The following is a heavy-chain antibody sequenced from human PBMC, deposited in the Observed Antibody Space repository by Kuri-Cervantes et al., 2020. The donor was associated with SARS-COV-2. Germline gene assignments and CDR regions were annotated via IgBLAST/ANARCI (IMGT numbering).Heavy chain of an antibody. J-gene: IGHJ6*03. Sequence: SGPTLVKPTQTLTLTCTFSGFSLSTSGMRVSWIRQPPGKALEWLARIDWDDDKYYSTSLKTRLTISKDTSKNQVVLTMTNMDPVDTATYYCAYSSSWYVRREGFDYMDVWGKGTTVTVSS. CDR2: IDWDDDK. D-gene: IGHD6-13*01. CDR1: GFSLSTSGMR. V-gene: IGHV2-70*04. CDR3: AYSSSWYVRREGFDYMDV.